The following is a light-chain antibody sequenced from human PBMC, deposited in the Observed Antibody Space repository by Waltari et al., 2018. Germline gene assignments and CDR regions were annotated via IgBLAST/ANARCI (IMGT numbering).Light chain of an antibody. J-gene: IGKJ2*01. Sequence: DIVMTQSPELLAVSLGERATINCKSSQSLLYSSNNKNYLAWYQQKPGQPPKLLFTWASTRQSGVPDRFSGSGSGTDFTLTISSLQADDVAVYYCQQYYGAPPNTFGQGTKLEIK. CDR3: QQYYGAPPNT. CDR2: WAS. V-gene: IGKV4-1*01. CDR1: QSLLYSSNNKNY.